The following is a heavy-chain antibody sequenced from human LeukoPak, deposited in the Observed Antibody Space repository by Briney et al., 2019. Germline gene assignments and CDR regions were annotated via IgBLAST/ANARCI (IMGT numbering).Heavy chain of an antibody. Sequence: SETLSLTCTVSGGSISSSSYYWGWIRQPPGKGLEWIGSIYYSGSTYYNPSLKSRVTISVDTSKNQFSLKLSSVTAADTAVYYCARAGHYGNWFDPWGQGTLVTVSS. CDR2: IYYSGST. J-gene: IGHJ5*02. CDR1: GGSISSSSYY. CDR3: ARAGHYGNWFDP. D-gene: IGHD4-17*01. V-gene: IGHV4-39*07.